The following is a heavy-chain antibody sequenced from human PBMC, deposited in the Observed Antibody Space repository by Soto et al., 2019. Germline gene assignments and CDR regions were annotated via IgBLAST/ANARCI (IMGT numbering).Heavy chain of an antibody. J-gene: IGHJ4*02. V-gene: IGHV3-74*01. Sequence: PGGSLRLSCAASGFTFTNYWMHWVRQVPGKGLVWVSRINADGSYASYADFVEGRFTISRDNSRNTVHLQMNSLSAEDTAVYYCARDFTTAETPGDDFDYWGQGIPVTVSS. CDR2: INADGSYA. CDR1: GFTFTNYW. D-gene: IGHD4-17*01. CDR3: ARDFTTAETPGDDFDY.